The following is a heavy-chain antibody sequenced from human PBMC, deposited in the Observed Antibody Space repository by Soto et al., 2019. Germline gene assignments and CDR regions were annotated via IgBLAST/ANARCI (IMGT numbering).Heavy chain of an antibody. Sequence: QVQLVESGGGVVQPGRALRLSCAASGVTFSSYGMHWVRQAPGKGLGWVAVIWFDGSNKFYADSVKGRFTISRDNSKNTESLQMNSLRDEESTAYYCATTGPYWGQGTLVSDSS. CDR2: IWFDGSNK. CDR3: ATTGPY. J-gene: IGHJ4*02. CDR1: GVTFSSYG. V-gene: IGHV3-33*01.